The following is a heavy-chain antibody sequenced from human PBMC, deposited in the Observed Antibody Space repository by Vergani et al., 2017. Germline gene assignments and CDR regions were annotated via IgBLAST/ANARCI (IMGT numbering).Heavy chain of an antibody. J-gene: IGHJ4*02. Sequence: QVQLQESGPGLVKPSETLSLTCTVSGYSVISTDYHWGWIRQPPGKGLEWIGSMDYSGSTSYNPSLESRISKSFETPKNQFSLRLTSVTAADTAVYYCASKRGACRAAYCHSYDFWGPGTLVGVSS. V-gene: IGHV4-39*01. D-gene: IGHD2-15*01. CDR1: GYSVISTDYH. CDR3: ASKRGACRAAYCHSYDF. CDR2: MDYSGST.